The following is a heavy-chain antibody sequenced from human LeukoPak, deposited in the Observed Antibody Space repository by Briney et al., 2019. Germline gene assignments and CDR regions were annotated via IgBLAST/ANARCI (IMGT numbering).Heavy chain of an antibody. J-gene: IGHJ4*02. Sequence: SETLSLTCTVSGGSISSYYWSWIRQPPGKGLEWIGYIYYSGSTNYNPSLKSRVTISVDTSKNQFSLKLSSVTAVDTAVYYCAREPPYSGYSSGWNYFDYWGQGTLVTVSS. CDR1: GGSISSYY. D-gene: IGHD6-19*01. CDR2: IYYSGST. CDR3: AREPPYSGYSSGWNYFDY. V-gene: IGHV4-59*01.